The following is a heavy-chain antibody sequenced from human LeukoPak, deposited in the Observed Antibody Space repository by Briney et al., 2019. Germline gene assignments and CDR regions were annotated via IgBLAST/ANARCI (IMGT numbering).Heavy chain of an antibody. CDR1: GGSISSSSYY. J-gene: IGHJ4*02. V-gene: IGHV4-39*07. D-gene: IGHD6-13*01. CDR2: IYYSGST. Sequence: PSETLSLTCTVSGGSISSSSYYWGWIRQPPGKGLEWIGSIYYSGSTYYNPSLKSRVTISVDTSKNQFSLKLSSVTAADTAVYYCARVMYKQQPGRNYFDYWGQGTLVTVSS. CDR3: ARVMYKQQPGRNYFDY.